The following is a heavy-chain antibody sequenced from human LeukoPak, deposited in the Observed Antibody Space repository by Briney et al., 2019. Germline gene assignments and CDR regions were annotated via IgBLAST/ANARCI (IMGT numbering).Heavy chain of an antibody. CDR3: CLYSSSYYHFDY. Sequence: GGSLRLSCAASGFTFSAAWMSWVRQSPGKGLEWVGHIKSITDGATIDYAAPVKGRFTISRDDSTNTLYLQMNSLKTEDTAVYFCCLYSSSYYHFDYWGQGTLVTVSS. CDR2: IKSITDGATI. V-gene: IGHV3-15*01. J-gene: IGHJ4*02. CDR1: GFTFSAAW. D-gene: IGHD6-13*01.